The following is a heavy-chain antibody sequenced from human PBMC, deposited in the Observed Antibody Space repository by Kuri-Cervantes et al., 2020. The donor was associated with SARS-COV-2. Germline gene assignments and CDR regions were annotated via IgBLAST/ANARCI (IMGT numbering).Heavy chain of an antibody. D-gene: IGHD7-27*01. CDR1: GFTFSTYS. V-gene: IGHV3-21*04. Sequence: ETLSLTCAASGFTFSTYSVTWVRQAPGKGLEWVSSISSSSSQRYYVDSVKGRFAISRDNAKTSLYLQMNSPRAEDTAVYYCARAAGDQGEYYYYYYMDVWGKGTTVTVSS. CDR2: ISSSSSQR. J-gene: IGHJ6*03. CDR3: ARAAGDQGEYYYYYYMDV.